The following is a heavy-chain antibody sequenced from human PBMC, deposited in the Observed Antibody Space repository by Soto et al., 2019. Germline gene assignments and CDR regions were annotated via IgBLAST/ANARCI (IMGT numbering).Heavy chain of an antibody. V-gene: IGHV1-58*02. Sequence: SVKVSCKASGFTFSNSAIQWVRQTRGQRLEWIGWIVVGSGNTNYAQKFHGRVTMTRDTSTSTAYMELSSLRSEDTAVYYCARAGLHDAFDIWGQGTMVTVSS. CDR1: GFTFSNSA. CDR2: IVVGSGNT. CDR3: ARAGLHDAFDI. J-gene: IGHJ3*02.